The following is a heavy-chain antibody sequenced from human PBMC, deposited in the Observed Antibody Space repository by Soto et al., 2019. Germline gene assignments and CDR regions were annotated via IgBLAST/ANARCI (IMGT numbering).Heavy chain of an antibody. CDR1: GFTFSYYW. CDR2: IHSDGSST. D-gene: IGHD1-1*01. CDR3: ARGERGAFDL. J-gene: IGHJ3*01. V-gene: IGHV3-74*01. Sequence: EVQLVESGGGLVQPGESLRLSCAASGFTFSYYWMHWVRQAPGKGRVWVSRIHSDGSSTTYADSVKGRFSISRDNARNTVYLQMNSLSAEDTAVYYCARGERGAFDLWGQGTVLTVSS.